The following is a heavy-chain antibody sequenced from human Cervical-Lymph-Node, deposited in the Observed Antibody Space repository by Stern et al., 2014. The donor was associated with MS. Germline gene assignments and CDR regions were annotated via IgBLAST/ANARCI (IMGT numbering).Heavy chain of an antibody. Sequence: QLQLQESGPGLVKPSQTLSLTCTVSGGSISSGGHYWSWIRQHPGKGLAWIGYISSSGGTFYNPSLKSRVSISLDTSKNQFSLKLSSVTAADTAVYYCASRWSGTYYGQNWFDPWGQGTLVTVSS. CDR2: ISSSGGT. D-gene: IGHD1-26*01. V-gene: IGHV4-31*03. J-gene: IGHJ5*02. CDR3: ASRWSGTYYGQNWFDP. CDR1: GGSISSGGHY.